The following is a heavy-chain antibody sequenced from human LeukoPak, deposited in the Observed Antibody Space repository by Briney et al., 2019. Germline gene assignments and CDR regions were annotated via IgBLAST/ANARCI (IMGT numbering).Heavy chain of an antibody. J-gene: IGHJ6*03. CDR3: ASTSIAAPYYYYYYMDV. D-gene: IGHD6-6*01. V-gene: IGHV3-53*01. Sequence: PGGSLRLSCAASGFTVSSNYMNWVRQAPGKGLEWVSVIYSGGSTYYADSVKGRFTISRDNSKNTLYLQMNSLRAEDTAVYYCASTSIAAPYYYYYYMDVWGKGTTVTVSS. CDR2: IYSGGST. CDR1: GFTVSSNY.